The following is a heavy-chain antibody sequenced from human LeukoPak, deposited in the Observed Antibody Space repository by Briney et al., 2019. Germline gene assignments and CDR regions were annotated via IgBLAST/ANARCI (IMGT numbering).Heavy chain of an antibody. CDR3: AKDHGPPDY. CDR1: GFTFSSYG. V-gene: IGHV3-30*18. Sequence: GRSLRLSCAASGFTFSSYGMHWVRQAPGKGLEWVAVISYDGSNKYYADSVKGRFTISRDNSKNTLYLQMNSLRAEDTAVYYCAKDHGPPDYWGQETLVTVSS. D-gene: IGHD4-17*01. J-gene: IGHJ4*02. CDR2: ISYDGSNK.